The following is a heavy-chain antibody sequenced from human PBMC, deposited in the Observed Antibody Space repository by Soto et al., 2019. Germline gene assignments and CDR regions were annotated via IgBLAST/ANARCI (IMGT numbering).Heavy chain of an antibody. CDR1: GFTFSSYG. CDR3: AREGDTMVRGVIPGGGGMDV. CDR2: IWYDGSNK. J-gene: IGHJ6*02. Sequence: PGGSLRLSCAASGFTFSSYGMHWVRQAPGKGLEWVAVIWYDGSNKYYADSVKGRFTISRDNSKNTLYLQMNSLRAEDTAVYYCAREGDTMVRGVIPGGGGMDVWGPGTTVNVSS. V-gene: IGHV3-33*01. D-gene: IGHD3-10*01.